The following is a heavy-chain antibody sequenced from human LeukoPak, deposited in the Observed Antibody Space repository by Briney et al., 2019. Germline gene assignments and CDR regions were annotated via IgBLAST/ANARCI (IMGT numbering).Heavy chain of an antibody. D-gene: IGHD2-15*01. Sequence: PGGSLRLSCAASGFTFSKAWMSWVRQAPGKGLEWVGRIKSKTDGGATDYAAPGKGRFTIPRDDSKNTLYLHMNSPKTDDTAVYYCTTDGCSGGGCFSGHYWGQGTLVTVSS. CDR1: GFTFSKAW. V-gene: IGHV3-15*01. J-gene: IGHJ4*02. CDR2: IKSKTDGGAT. CDR3: TTDGCSGGGCFSGHY.